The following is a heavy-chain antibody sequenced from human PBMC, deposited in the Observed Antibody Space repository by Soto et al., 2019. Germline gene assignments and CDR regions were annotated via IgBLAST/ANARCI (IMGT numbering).Heavy chain of an antibody. Sequence: ASVKVSCKASGFTFTRYTMNWVRQAPGQRLEWMGWINPDNGNTKSSQKFQDRVIITRDTSASTAYMDLSSLRSEDTAVYYCARGIATGQLDPWGQGTLVTVSS. J-gene: IGHJ5*02. D-gene: IGHD2-15*01. CDR3: ARGIATGQLDP. CDR1: GFTFTRYT. CDR2: INPDNGNT. V-gene: IGHV1-3*01.